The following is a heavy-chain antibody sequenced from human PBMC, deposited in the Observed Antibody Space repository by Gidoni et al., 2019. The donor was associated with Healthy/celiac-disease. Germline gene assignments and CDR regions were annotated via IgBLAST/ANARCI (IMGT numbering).Heavy chain of an antibody. CDR1: GFTFSSYG. CDR3: ARSEYSSSTMDV. CDR2: ILYDGSNK. D-gene: IGHD6-6*01. J-gene: IGHJ6*04. V-gene: IGHV3-33*01. Sequence: QVQLVESGGGVVQPGRSLRLSCAASGFTFSSYGMHWVRQAPGKGLEWVAVILYDGSNKYYADSVKGRFTISRDNSKITLYLQMTSLRAEDTAVYYCARSEYSSSTMDVWGKGTTVTVSS.